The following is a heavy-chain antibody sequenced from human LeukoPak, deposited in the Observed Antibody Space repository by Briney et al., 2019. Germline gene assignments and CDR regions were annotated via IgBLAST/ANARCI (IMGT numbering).Heavy chain of an antibody. J-gene: IGHJ6*03. CDR2: IYYSGST. CDR3: ARVGYCSSTSCYKQLYYYYYMDV. D-gene: IGHD2-2*02. V-gene: IGHV4-39*07. Sequence: SETLSLTCTVSGGSISSSSYYWGWIRQPPGKGLEWIGSIYYSGSTNYNPSLKSRVTMSVDTSKNQFSLKLSSVTAADTAVYYCARVGYCSSTSCYKQLYYYYYMDVWGKGTTVTVSS. CDR1: GGSISSSSYY.